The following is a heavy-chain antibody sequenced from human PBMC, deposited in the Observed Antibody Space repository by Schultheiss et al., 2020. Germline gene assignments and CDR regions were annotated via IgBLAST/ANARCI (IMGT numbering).Heavy chain of an antibody. CDR2: ISAYNGNT. D-gene: IGHD4-17*01. J-gene: IGHJ5*02. CDR3: ARETHGDLNWFDP. Sequence: GESLKISCKASGYTFTSYGISWVRQAPGQGLEWMGWISAYNGNTNYAQKLQGRVTMTTDTSTSTAYMELRSLRSDDTAVYYCARETHGDLNWFDPWGQGTLVTVSS. V-gene: IGHV1-18*01. CDR1: GYTFTSYG.